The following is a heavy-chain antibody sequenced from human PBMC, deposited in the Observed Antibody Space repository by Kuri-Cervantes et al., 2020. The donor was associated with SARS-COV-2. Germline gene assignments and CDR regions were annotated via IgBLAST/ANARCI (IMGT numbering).Heavy chain of an antibody. CDR1: GFTFSSYG. CDR2: IRYDGSNK. CDR3: AKDLGGYDRGAFDI. V-gene: IGHV3-30*02. D-gene: IGHD5-12*01. J-gene: IGHJ3*02. Sequence: GESLKISCAASGFTFSSYGMHWVRQAPGKGLEWVAFIRYDGSNKYYADSVKGRFTISRDNSKNTLYLQMNSLRAEDTAVYYCAKDLGGYDRGAFDIWGQETMVTVSS.